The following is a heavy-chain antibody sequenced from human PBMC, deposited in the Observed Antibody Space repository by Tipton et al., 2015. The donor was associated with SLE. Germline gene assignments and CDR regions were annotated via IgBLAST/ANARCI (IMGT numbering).Heavy chain of an antibody. J-gene: IGHJ4*02. Sequence: QLVQSGPEVKKPGSSVKVSCKASGGTFSSYTISWVRQAPGQGLEWMGRIIPILGIANYAQKFQGRVTITADKSTSTAYMGLSRRRSEDTALYYCARVGGGGYYFDYCGQGSLVTASS. V-gene: IGHV1-69*09. CDR2: IIPILGIA. D-gene: IGHD1-26*01. CDR1: GGTFSSYT. CDR3: ARVGGGGYYFDY.